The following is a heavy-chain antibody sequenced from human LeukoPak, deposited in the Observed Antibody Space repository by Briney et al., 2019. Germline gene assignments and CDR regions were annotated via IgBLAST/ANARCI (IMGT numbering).Heavy chain of an antibody. CDR2: INPSGGST. J-gene: IGHJ4*02. CDR3: AIGGEDIVVVPAAILDY. CDR1: GYTFTSYY. Sequence: GASVKVSCKASGYTFTSYYMHWVRQAPGQGLEWMGIINPSGGSTSYAQKFQGRVTMTRDTSTSTVYMELSRLRSEDTAVYYCAIGGEDIVVVPAAILDYWGQGTLVTVSS. V-gene: IGHV1-46*01. D-gene: IGHD2-2*01.